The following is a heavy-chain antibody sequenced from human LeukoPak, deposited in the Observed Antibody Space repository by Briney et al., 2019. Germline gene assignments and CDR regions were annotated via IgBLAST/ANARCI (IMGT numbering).Heavy chain of an antibody. Sequence: GGSLRLSCAASGFTFSTYAMSWGRQAPGKGLEGVSVISGSGGSTYYADSVKGRFTISRDNSKNTLYLQMNSLRAEDTAVYYWAKRRATQGVYNGLHVWGQGTTVTVSS. CDR2: ISGSGGST. V-gene: IGHV3-23*01. CDR1: GFTFSTYA. D-gene: IGHD3-16*01. J-gene: IGHJ6*02. CDR3: AKRRATQGVYNGLHV.